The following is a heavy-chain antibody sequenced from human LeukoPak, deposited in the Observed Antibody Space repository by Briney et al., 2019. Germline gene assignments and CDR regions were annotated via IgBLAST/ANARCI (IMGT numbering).Heavy chain of an antibody. CDR2: IYYSGST. Sequence: PSETLSLTCTVSGGSISSYYWSWIRQPPGKGLEWIGYIYYSGSTYYNPSLKSRVTISVDTSKNQFSLKLSSVTAADTAVYYCATSRDYYDSMGGADDAFDIWGQGTMVTVSS. D-gene: IGHD3-22*01. V-gene: IGHV4-59*12. J-gene: IGHJ3*02. CDR3: ATSRDYYDSMGGADDAFDI. CDR1: GGSISSYY.